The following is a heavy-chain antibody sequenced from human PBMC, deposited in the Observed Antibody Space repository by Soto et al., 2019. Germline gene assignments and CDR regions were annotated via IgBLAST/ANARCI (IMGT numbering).Heavy chain of an antibody. CDR2: IIPIFPTP. CDR3: ARSKGRLQLGGNYSWAMEV. CDR1: GGTFGNSA. V-gene: IGHV1-69*12. D-gene: IGHD5-12*01. Sequence: QVQLVQSGAEVKKPGSSVTVSCKASGGTFGNSAISWVRQAPGQGLEWMGGIIPIFPTPDYAKKCQGRVTFAAEEATSTAYMELTSLISEDTAVYYRARSKGRLQLGGNYSWAMEVWGQGTTVTVPS. J-gene: IGHJ6*02.